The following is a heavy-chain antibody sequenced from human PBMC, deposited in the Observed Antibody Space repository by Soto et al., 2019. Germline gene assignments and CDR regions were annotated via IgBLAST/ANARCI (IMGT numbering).Heavy chain of an antibody. J-gene: IGHJ6*02. CDR3: ERGGYCSGASCAYMGHYYYYGMDV. Sequence: SETLSLTCTVSGGSISSSYWSWIRQPPGKGLEWIGYIYDSGSTYYNSSLKSRVTMSVDTSKNQFSLKLSSVTAADTAMYYCERGGYCSGASCAYMGHYYYYGMDVWGQGTTVTVSS. V-gene: IGHV4-59*08. D-gene: IGHD2-15*01. CDR2: IYDSGST. CDR1: GGSISSSY.